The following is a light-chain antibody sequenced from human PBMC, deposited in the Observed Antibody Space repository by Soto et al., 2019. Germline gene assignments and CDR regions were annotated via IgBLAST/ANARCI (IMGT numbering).Light chain of an antibody. J-gene: IGLJ1*01. V-gene: IGLV2-18*02. CDR2: EVN. CDR3: SSYTSSSTYV. Sequence: QSALTQPPSVSGSPGQSVIISCTGTSSDVGTYNRVSWYQQPPGTAPKLMIFEVNTRPAGVPDRCSGSKSGNTASLTISGLQAEDEAVYYCSSYTSSSTYVFGTGTKLTVL. CDR1: SSDVGTYNR.